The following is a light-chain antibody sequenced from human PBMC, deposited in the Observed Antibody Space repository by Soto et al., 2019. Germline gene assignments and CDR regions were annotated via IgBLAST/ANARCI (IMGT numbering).Light chain of an antibody. CDR1: HDVTRR. V-gene: IGKV3-15*01. CDR3: PHYTNWPLT. CDR2: DAS. J-gene: IGKJ4*01. Sequence: EIVMTQSPVTLSLSPGDTATLSCRASHDVTRRLAWYQVKHGQAPRLLIYDASTRATGLPARFSGTGSGTEFTLTISSLQSEEFAVYYCPHYTNWPLTFGGGTKVEI.